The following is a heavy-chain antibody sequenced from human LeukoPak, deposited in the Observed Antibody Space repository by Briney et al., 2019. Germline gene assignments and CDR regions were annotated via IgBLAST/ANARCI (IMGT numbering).Heavy chain of an antibody. CDR1: GFTFSYFC. CDR3: ARALDYYRMDV. Sequence: GGSLRLSCAASGFTFSYFCMNWVRQAPGKGLEWVANIKQDESEKYYVDSVKGRFTISRDNAKTSVYLQMNSLRAEDTAVYYCARALDYYRMDVWGQGTTVTVSS. V-gene: IGHV3-7*01. J-gene: IGHJ6*02. CDR2: IKQDESEK.